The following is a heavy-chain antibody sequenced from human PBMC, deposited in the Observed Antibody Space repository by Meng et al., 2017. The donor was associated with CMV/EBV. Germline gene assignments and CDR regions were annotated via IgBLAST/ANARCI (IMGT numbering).Heavy chain of an antibody. D-gene: IGHD3-3*01. Sequence: GESLKISCKASGYTFTGYYMHWVRQAPGQGLEWMGWINPNSGGTNYAQKFQGRVTMTRDTSISTAYMELSRLRSDDTAVYYCARDLKRWRITIFPYWGQGTLVTVSS. CDR3: ARDLKRWRITIFPY. CDR1: GYTFTGYY. CDR2: INPNSGGT. J-gene: IGHJ4*02. V-gene: IGHV1-2*02.